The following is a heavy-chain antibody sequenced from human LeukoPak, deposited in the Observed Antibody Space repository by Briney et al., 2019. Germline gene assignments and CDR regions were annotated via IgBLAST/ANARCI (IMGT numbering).Heavy chain of an antibody. V-gene: IGHV1-18*01. D-gene: IGHD6-13*01. CDR1: GYTFTSYG. J-gene: IGHJ6*02. CDR3: ARVPRLAAAGFNYYYGMDV. CDR2: ISAYNGNT. Sequence: ASVKVSCRASGYTFTSYGISWVRQAPGQGLEWMGWISAYNGNTNYAQKLQGRVTMTTDTSTSTAYMELRSLRSDDTAVYYRARVPRLAAAGFNYYYGMDVWGQGTTVTVSS.